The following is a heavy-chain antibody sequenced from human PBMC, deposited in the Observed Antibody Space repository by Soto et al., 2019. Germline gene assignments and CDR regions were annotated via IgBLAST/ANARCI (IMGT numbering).Heavy chain of an antibody. CDR2: IIPILGIA. CDR1: GGTFSSYT. D-gene: IGHD2-15*01. V-gene: IGHV1-69*02. J-gene: IGHJ4*02. Sequence: QVQLVQSGAEVKKPGSSVKVSCKASGGTFSSYTISWVRQAPGQGLEWMGRIIPILGIANYAQKFQGRVTITADKSTSTAYMELSSLRSEDTAVYYCAGRYCIGGSCYPEGYWGQGTLVTVSS. CDR3: AGRYCIGGSCYPEGY.